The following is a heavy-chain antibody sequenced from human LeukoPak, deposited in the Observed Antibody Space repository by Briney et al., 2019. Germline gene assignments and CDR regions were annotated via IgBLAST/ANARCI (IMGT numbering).Heavy chain of an antibody. CDR3: ARGYCSGGGCYTAEYLPH. V-gene: IGHV1-8*02. CDR2: MRPNSGET. CDR1: GYTFTNFE. D-gene: IGHD2-15*01. Sequence: ASVKVSCTASGYTFTNFEINWVRQVAGQGLEWMGWMRPNSGETVNVQKFQGRVTMTRDISTSTAYMELTGLRSDDTAVYFCARGYCSGGGCYTAEYLPHWGQGTLVTVSS. J-gene: IGHJ1*01.